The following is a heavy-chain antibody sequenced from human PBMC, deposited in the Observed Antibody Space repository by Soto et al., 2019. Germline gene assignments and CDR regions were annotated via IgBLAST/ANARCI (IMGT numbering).Heavy chain of an antibody. CDR2: INPNSGGT. CDR3: ARRHCSSTSCYYYFDY. CDR1: GYTFTGYY. V-gene: IGHV1-2*04. Sequence: ASVKVSCKASGYTFTGYYMHWVRQAPGQGLEWMGWINPNSGGTNYAQKFQGWVTMTRDTSISTAYMELSRLRSDDTAVYYCARRHCSSTSCYYYFDYWGQGTLVTVSS. J-gene: IGHJ4*02. D-gene: IGHD2-2*01.